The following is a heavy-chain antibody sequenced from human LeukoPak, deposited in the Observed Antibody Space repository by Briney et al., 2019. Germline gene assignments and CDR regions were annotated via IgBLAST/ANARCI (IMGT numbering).Heavy chain of an antibody. CDR1: GFTFSSYS. D-gene: IGHD2-2*01. Sequence: GGSLRLSCAASGFTFSSYSMNWVRQAPGKGLEWVSSISSSSSYIYYADSVKGRFTISRDNSKNTLYLQMNSLRAEDTAVYYCAKGDIVVVPAVPDYWGQGTLVTVSS. J-gene: IGHJ4*02. CDR2: ISSSSSYI. V-gene: IGHV3-21*04. CDR3: AKGDIVVVPAVPDY.